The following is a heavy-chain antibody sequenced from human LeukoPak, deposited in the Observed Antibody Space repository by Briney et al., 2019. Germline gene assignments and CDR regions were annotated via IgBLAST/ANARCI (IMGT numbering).Heavy chain of an antibody. D-gene: IGHD6-6*01. CDR2: ISWNSGSI. J-gene: IGHJ4*02. V-gene: IGHV3-9*01. CDR1: GFTFDDYA. Sequence: GGSLRLSCAASGFTFDDYAMHWVRQAPGKGLEWVSGISWNSGSIGYADSVKGRFTISRDNSKNTLYLQMNSLRAEDTAVYYCAKDRVYSSSPNLFDYWGQGTLVTVSS. CDR3: AKDRVYSSSPNLFDY.